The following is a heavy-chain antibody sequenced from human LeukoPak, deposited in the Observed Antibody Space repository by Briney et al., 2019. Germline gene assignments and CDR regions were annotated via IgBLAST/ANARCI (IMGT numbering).Heavy chain of an antibody. CDR2: ISAYNGNT. CDR3: ARERVYSSATNAFDI. Sequence: ASVKVSCKASGYTFTSYGISWVRQAPGRGLEWMGWISAYNGNTNYAQKLQGRVTMTTDTSTSTAYMELRSLRSDDTAVYYCARERVYSSATNAFDIWGQGTMVTVSS. V-gene: IGHV1-18*01. CDR1: GYTFTSYG. D-gene: IGHD6-25*01. J-gene: IGHJ3*02.